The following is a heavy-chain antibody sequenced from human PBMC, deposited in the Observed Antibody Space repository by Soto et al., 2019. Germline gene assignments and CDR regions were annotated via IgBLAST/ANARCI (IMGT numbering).Heavy chain of an antibody. Sequence: EVQLLASGGDSVQPGGSVRLSGAGSGFTFINYAMNWVRQAPGKGLEWVSTTSGGGDATFFADSVRGRFTFSRDNSKNTVPLQINSLGVDDTAVYYCARKVVGSTSRPDYWYFDLWGRGTLVTVSS. CDR1: GFTFINYA. V-gene: IGHV3-23*01. D-gene: IGHD2-21*01. CDR3: ARKVVGSTSRPDYWYFDL. CDR2: TSGGGDAT. J-gene: IGHJ2*01.